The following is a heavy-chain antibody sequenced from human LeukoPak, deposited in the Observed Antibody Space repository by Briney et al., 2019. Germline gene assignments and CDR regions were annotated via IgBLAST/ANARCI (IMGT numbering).Heavy chain of an antibody. Sequence: GRSLRLSCVASGFXFSSYGIHWVRQAPGKGLEWVAVIWYDGSNKYYADSVKGRFTISRDNSKNTLYLQMNSLRAEDTAVYYCAREMGTVRPLGYWGQGTLVTVSS. CDR2: IWYDGSNK. J-gene: IGHJ4*02. V-gene: IGHV3-33*01. CDR1: GFXFSSYG. CDR3: AREMGTVRPLGY. D-gene: IGHD4-17*01.